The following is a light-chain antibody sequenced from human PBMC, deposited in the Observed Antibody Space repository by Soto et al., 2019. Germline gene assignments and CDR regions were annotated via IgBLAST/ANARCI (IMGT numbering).Light chain of an antibody. V-gene: IGKV1-39*01. CDR2: ATS. CDR1: QSISAY. J-gene: IGKJ2*01. Sequence: IQLTQSPSSLSASVGDRVTITCRTSQSISAYLNWYRQKPGQAPELLIYATSNFHSGVPSRFSGSGSVTEFTLTINSLLPEDRATYDDQHSHSSEYSFGQGTRLEIK. CDR3: QHSHSSEYS.